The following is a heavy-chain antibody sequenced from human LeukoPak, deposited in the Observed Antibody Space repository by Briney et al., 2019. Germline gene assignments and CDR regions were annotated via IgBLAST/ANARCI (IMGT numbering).Heavy chain of an antibody. V-gene: IGHV1-2*02. J-gene: IGHJ4*02. CDR3: ARPLKGAYYYGSGSYLDY. D-gene: IGHD3-10*01. CDR2: INPNSGGT. CDR1: GYTFTVYY. Sequence: GPSVKVSYKASGYTFTVYYMHWVRQAPGQGLEWMGWINPNSGGTNYAQKFQGRVTMTRDTSISTAYMELSRLRSDDTAVYYCARPLKGAYYYGSGSYLDYWGQGTLVTVSS.